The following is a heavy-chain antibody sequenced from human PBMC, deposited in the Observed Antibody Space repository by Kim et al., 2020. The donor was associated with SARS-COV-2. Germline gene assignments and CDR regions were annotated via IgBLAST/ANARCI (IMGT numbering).Heavy chain of an antibody. CDR2: ISGSGGST. CDR1: GFTFSSYG. D-gene: IGHD3-16*02. J-gene: IGHJ4*02. Sequence: GGSLRLSCAASGFTFSSYGINWVRQAPGKGLEWVSAISGSGGSTYYADSVKGRFTISRDNSKNTLYLRMNSLRAEDTAVYYCAKDAGFMITFGGVIVNWGQGTLVTVSS. CDR3: AKDAGFMITFGGVIVN. V-gene: IGHV3-23*01.